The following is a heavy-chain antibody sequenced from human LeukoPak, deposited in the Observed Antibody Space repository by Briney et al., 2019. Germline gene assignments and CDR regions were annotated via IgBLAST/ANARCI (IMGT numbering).Heavy chain of an antibody. J-gene: IGHJ4*02. V-gene: IGHV4-59*01. CDR1: GGSISGYY. CDR2: INYSGSP. Sequence: SETLSLTCTVSGGSISGYYWHWIRQPPGMGLEWIGYINYSGSPDYNPSLKSRVTISVDTSKNQFSLNLRSVTAADTAVYYCAREYSSFEYWGQGILVTVSS. D-gene: IGHD3-22*01. CDR3: AREYSSFEY.